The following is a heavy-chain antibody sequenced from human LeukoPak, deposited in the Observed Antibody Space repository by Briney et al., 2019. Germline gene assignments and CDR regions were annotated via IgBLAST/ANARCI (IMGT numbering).Heavy chain of an antibody. CDR2: INGNVGST. CDR3: ARDLGIVVVPAAFDV. V-gene: IGHV3-20*04. D-gene: IGHD2-2*01. CDR1: GFTSSDYV. J-gene: IGHJ3*01. Sequence: GGCPRLSCAESGFTSSDYVMSTVPQAPGKGVEWVSGINGNVGSTGYADTVKCRFTISRDNAKNSLYLQMNRLRAEDTALYYCARDLGIVVVPAAFDVWGQGTMVTVSS.